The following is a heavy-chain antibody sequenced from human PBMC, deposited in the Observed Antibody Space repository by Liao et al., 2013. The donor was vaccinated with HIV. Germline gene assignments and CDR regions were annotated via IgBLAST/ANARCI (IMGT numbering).Heavy chain of an antibody. J-gene: IGHJ4*02. V-gene: IGHV4-61*02. CDR2: IYSSGST. CDR3: ARERATYYDSSGYYPDY. Sequence: QVQLQESGPGLVKPSQTLSLTCTVSGGSLSSGGYYWSWIRQPAGKGLEWIGRIYSSGSTNYNPSLKSRVTISLDTSKHQFSLRLSSVTAADTAVYYCARERATYYDSSGYYPDYWGQGVPGHRLL. CDR1: GGSLSSGGYY. D-gene: IGHD3-22*01.